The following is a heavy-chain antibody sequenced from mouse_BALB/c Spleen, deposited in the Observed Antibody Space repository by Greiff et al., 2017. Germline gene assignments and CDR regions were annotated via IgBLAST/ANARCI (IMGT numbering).Heavy chain of an antibody. V-gene: IGHV5-6-5*01. D-gene: IGHD1-1*01. Sequence: DVMLVESGGGLVKPGGSLKLSCAASGFTFSSYAMSWVRQTPEKRLEWVASISSGGSTYYPDSVKGRFTISRDNARNILYLQMSSLRSEDTAMYYCARGGYYYGSSFDYWGQGTTLTVSS. CDR2: ISSGGST. CDR3: ARGGYYYGSSFDY. J-gene: IGHJ2*01. CDR1: GFTFSSYA.